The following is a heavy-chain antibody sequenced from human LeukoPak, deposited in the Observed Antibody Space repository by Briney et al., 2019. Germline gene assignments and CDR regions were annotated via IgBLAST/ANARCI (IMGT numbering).Heavy chain of an antibody. CDR2: IYYSGTT. CDR1: GGSINSVNYY. Sequence: SETLSLTCSVSGGSINSVNYYWGWIRQPPGKGQEWIGSIYYSGTTYYNPSLKSRVTISVDTSKSQFSLRLVSVTAADTAIYYCARHDGWRLGDLSFIPGASFDYWGQGTLASVSS. J-gene: IGHJ4*02. V-gene: IGHV4-39*01. D-gene: IGHD3-16*02. CDR3: ARHDGWRLGDLSFIPGASFDY.